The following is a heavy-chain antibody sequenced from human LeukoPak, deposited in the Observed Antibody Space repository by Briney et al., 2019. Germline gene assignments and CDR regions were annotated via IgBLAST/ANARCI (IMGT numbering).Heavy chain of an antibody. V-gene: IGHV4-39*07. CDR3: ARDRTVTNNFFDY. Sequence: SETLSLTCTVSGGSISSSSYYWGWIRQPPGKGLEWIGSIYYSGSTYYNPSLKSRVTISVDTSKNQFSLKLSSVTAADTAVYYCARDRTVTNNFFDYWGQGALVTVSS. CDR2: IYYSGST. CDR1: GGSISSSSYY. J-gene: IGHJ4*02. D-gene: IGHD1-7*01.